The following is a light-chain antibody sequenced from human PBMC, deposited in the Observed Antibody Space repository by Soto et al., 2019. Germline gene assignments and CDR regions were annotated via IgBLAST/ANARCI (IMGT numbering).Light chain of an antibody. J-gene: IGKJ2*01. V-gene: IGKV1-5*03. Sequence: DIPMTQSTSTLSASVGDRVTITCRASQSIDRRLAWYQQKPGKAPKLLIYRASSLESGVPSRFSGSGSGTAFTLTISSLQPDDFTTYNCQQYKTYTYTFAQGTKREIK. CDR3: QQYKTYTYT. CDR1: QSIDRR. CDR2: RAS.